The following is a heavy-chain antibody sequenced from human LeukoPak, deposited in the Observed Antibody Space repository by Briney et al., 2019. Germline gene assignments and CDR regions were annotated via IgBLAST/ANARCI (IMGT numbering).Heavy chain of an antibody. J-gene: IGHJ6*03. D-gene: IGHD2-2*02. CDR1: GYFISSGYY. Sequence: SETLSLTCPVSGYFISSGYYWGWIRQPPRKGPEWIRSISHSGSTYYNPSLKSRVTISVDTSKNQFSLKLSSVTAADTAVYYCARETRGNCSSTSCYSYYYMDVWGKGNTVTVSS. CDR3: ARETRGNCSSTSCYSYYYMDV. V-gene: IGHV4-38-2*02. CDR2: ISHSGST.